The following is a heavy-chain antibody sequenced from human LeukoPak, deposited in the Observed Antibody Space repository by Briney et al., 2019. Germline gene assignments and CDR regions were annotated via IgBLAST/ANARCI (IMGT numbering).Heavy chain of an antibody. CDR1: GGSFSGYY. CDR2: INHSGST. D-gene: IGHD4-17*01. CDR3: ARVDGDYAYDY. V-gene: IGHV4-34*01. J-gene: IGHJ4*02. Sequence: SETLSLTCAVYGGSFSGYYWIWIRQPPGKGLEWIGEINHSGSTNYNPSLKSRVTISVDTSKNQFSLKLSSVTAADTAVYYCARVDGDYAYDYWGQGTLVTVSS.